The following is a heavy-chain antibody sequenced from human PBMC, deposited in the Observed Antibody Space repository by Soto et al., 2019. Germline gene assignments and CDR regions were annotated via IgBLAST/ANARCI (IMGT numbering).Heavy chain of an antibody. CDR1: GGSISSYY. CDR3: ATAGFRGFAGWFDP. V-gene: IGHV4-59*01. Sequence: PSETLSLTCTVSGGSISSYYWGWIRQPPGKGLEWIGYIYYSGSTNYNPSLKSRVTISVDTSKNQFSLKLSSVTAADTAVYYCATAGFRGFAGWFDPWGQGTLVTVSS. D-gene: IGHD3-10*01. J-gene: IGHJ5*02. CDR2: IYYSGST.